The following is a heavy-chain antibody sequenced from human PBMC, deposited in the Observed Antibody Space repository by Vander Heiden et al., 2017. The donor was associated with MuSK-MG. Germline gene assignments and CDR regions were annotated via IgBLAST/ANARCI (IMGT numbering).Heavy chain of an antibody. D-gene: IGHD4-17*01. CDR1: GGSISSYY. CDR3: ARGAYGGEYYFDY. V-gene: IGHV4-59*08. CDR2: IYYSGST. Sequence: QVQLQESGPGLVKPSETLSLTCTVSGGSISSYYWSWIRQPPGKGLEWIGYIYYSGSTNYNPSLKSRVTISVDTSKNQFSLKLSSVTAADTAVYYCARGAYGGEYYFDYWGQGTLVTVSS. J-gene: IGHJ4*02.